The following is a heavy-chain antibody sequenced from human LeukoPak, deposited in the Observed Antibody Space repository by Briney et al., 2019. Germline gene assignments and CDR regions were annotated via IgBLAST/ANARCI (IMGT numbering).Heavy chain of an antibody. CDR3: ARDSTAMVQDRLYYYYGMDV. CDR2: IYSGGST. D-gene: IGHD5-18*01. V-gene: IGHV3-66*01. Sequence: GSLRLSCAASGFTVSSNYMSWVRQAPGKGLEWVSVIYSGGSTYYADSVKGRFTISRDNSKNTLYLQMNSLRAEDTAVYYCARDSTAMVQDRLYYYYGMDVWGQGTTVTVSS. J-gene: IGHJ6*02. CDR1: GFTVSSNY.